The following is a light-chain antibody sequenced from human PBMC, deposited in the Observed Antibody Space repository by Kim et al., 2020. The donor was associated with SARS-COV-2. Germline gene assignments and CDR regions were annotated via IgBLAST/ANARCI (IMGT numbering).Light chain of an antibody. J-gene: IGKJ3*01. CDR1: QCLLSSNGYNY. V-gene: IGKV2-28*01. CDR3: MQALQTPRFT. CDR2: LGS. Sequence: DIVLTQSPLSLPVTPCEPASISCRSSQCLLSSNGYNYLDWYLQKPGQSPQLLLYLGSNRASGVPDRFSGSGSGTDFTLKISRVEADDVGVYYCMQALQTPRFTFGPGTKVDIK.